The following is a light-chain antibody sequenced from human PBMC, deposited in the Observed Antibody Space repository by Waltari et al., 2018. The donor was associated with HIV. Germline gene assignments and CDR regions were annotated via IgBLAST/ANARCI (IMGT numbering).Light chain of an antibody. J-gene: IGLJ3*02. CDR3: QCYDNNWGSNWV. V-gene: IGLV1-40*01. CDR1: SSNTGAAYD. Sequence: QSVLTQPPSVSGAPGQRVSIPCPGSSSNTGAAYDVHWYQQLPGTAPKLLVFGSHCRPSGVPDRFSGSKAGTSASLAINGLQTEDEAYYYCQCYDNNWGSNWVFGGGTKLTGL. CDR2: GSH.